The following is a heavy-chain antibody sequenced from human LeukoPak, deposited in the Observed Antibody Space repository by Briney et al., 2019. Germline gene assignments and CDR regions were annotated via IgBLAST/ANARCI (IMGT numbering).Heavy chain of an antibody. D-gene: IGHD3-10*01. CDR2: IYHSGST. J-gene: IGHJ3*02. V-gene: IGHV4-30-2*01. CDR3: ARDAPFYGEWAFDI. Sequence: SQTLSLTCAVSGGSISSGGYSWSWIRQPPGKGLEWIGYIYHSGSTYYNPSLKSRVTISVDRSKNQFSLKLSSVTAADTAVYYCARDAPFYGEWAFDIWGQGTMVTVSS. CDR1: GGSISSGGYS.